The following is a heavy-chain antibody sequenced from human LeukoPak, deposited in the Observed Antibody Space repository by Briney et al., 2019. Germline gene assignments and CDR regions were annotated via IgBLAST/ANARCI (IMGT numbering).Heavy chain of an antibody. CDR2: TYYRSKWYN. Sequence: SQTLSLTCAMSGDSVSSNSAAWNWIRQSPSRGLEWLGRTYYRSKWYNDYAVSVKSRITINSDTSKNQFSLLLKSVTPEDTAVYSGQTTPNPLAVAGNMAFDSWGKGPLVTVS. D-gene: IGHD6-19*01. CDR3: QTTPNPLAVAGNMAFDS. V-gene: IGHV6-1*01. J-gene: IGHJ4*02. CDR1: GDSVSSNSAA.